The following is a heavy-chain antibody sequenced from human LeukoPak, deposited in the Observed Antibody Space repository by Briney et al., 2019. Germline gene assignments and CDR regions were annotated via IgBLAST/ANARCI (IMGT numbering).Heavy chain of an antibody. D-gene: IGHD5-18*01. CDR2: INPNSGGT. V-gene: IGHV1-2*02. CDR3: ALYVDTAMVTTTHVRPTHWYFDL. J-gene: IGHJ2*01. Sequence: ASVKVPCKASGYTFTGYYMHWVRQAPGQGLEWMGWINPNSGGTNYAQKFQGRVTMTRDTSISTAYMELSRLRSDDTAVYYCALYVDTAMVTTTHVRPTHWYFDLWGRGTLVTVSS. CDR1: GYTFTGYY.